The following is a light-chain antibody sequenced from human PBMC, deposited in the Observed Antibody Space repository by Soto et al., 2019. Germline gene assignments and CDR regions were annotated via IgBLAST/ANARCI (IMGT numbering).Light chain of an antibody. Sequence: DIQMTQSPSTLSASVGDRVTITCRASQTISSWLAWYQQKPGKAPKLLIYHASSLESGVPSRFGGSGSGTEFTLTISSLQPDDFATYYCQQYNSYPWTFGQGTKVDIK. CDR3: QQYNSYPWT. CDR1: QTISSW. V-gene: IGKV1-5*01. J-gene: IGKJ1*01. CDR2: HAS.